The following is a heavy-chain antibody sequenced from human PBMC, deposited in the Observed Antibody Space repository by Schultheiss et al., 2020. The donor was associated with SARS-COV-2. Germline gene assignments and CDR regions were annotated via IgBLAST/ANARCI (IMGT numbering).Heavy chain of an antibody. CDR3: ARDIKGGYYTSGVSYWFDP. Sequence: SETLSLTCTVSGGSISSYYWSWIRQPAGKGLEWIGEINHSGSTNYNPSLKSRVTISVDTSKNQFSLKLSSVTAADTAVYYCARDIKGGYYTSGVSYWFDPWGQGTLVTVSS. J-gene: IGHJ5*02. D-gene: IGHD3-3*01. CDR2: INHSGST. V-gene: IGHV4-34*01. CDR1: GGSISSYY.